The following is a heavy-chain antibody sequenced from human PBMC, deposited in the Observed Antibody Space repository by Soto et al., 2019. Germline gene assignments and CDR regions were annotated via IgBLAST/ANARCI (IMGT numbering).Heavy chain of an antibody. CDR3: AIHNAVVRAVIITYVDY. Sequence: SETLSLTCTVSGGSISSSSYYWGWIRQPPGKGLEWIGSIYYSGSTYYNPSLKSRVTISVDTSKNQFSLTLSSVTAADTAEYYWAIHNAVVRAVIITYVDYRGQGS. J-gene: IGHJ4*02. CDR2: IYYSGST. CDR1: GGSISSSSYY. V-gene: IGHV4-39*01. D-gene: IGHD3-10*01.